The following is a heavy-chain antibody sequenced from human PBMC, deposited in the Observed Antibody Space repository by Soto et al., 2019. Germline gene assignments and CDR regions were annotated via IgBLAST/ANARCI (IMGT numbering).Heavy chain of an antibody. CDR2: ISSSSSTI. CDR3: ARDHYCSGDTCYLISFDY. D-gene: IGHD2-15*01. Sequence: GGSLRLSCAASGCTFSSYSMSWVRQAPGKGLEWVSYISSSSSTIYYADSVKGRFTISRDNAKNSLYLQMNSLRDEDTAVYYCARDHYCSGDTCYLISFDYWGQGTQVTVSS. CDR1: GCTFSSYS. J-gene: IGHJ4*02. V-gene: IGHV3-48*02.